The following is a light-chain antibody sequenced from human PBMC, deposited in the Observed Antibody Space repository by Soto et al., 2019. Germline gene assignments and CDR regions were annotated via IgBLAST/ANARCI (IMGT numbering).Light chain of an antibody. J-gene: IGKJ3*01. Sequence: DIQMTQSPSSLSASVGDRVTITCRASQGTSNYLAWYQQKPGKVPKLLIYAASTLQSGVPSRFSGSGSGKEFTLTISSLQPEDFATYFCQIYNSDLFAFGPGTKVDIK. CDR2: AAS. CDR3: QIYNSDLFA. V-gene: IGKV1-27*01. CDR1: QGTSNY.